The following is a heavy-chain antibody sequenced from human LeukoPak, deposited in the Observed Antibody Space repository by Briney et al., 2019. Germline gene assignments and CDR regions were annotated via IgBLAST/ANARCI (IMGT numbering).Heavy chain of an antibody. Sequence: ASLKVSSKASGYTFTGYYMHCVRQAPGQGLEWMGWINPNSGGTNYAQKFQGRVTMTRDTSISTAYMELSRLRSDDTAVYYCAREYPVDSSGWYRYYFDYWGQGTLVTVSS. J-gene: IGHJ4*02. V-gene: IGHV1-2*02. CDR3: AREYPVDSSGWYRYYFDY. CDR2: INPNSGGT. D-gene: IGHD6-19*01. CDR1: GYTFTGYY.